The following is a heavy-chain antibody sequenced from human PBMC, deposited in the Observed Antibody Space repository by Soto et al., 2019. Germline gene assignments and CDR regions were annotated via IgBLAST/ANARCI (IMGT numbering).Heavy chain of an antibody. V-gene: IGHV5-10-1*01. CDR3: ARHGYQLLTLSHHFAY. CDR2: IDPSDSYT. CDR1: GYSFTSYW. Sequence: GESLKISCKGSGYSFTSYWISWVRQMPGKGLEWMGRIDPSDSYTNYSPSFQGHVTISADKSISTAYLQWSSLKASDTAMYYCARHGYQLLTLSHHFAYWGQGTLVTVSS. J-gene: IGHJ4*02. D-gene: IGHD2-2*01.